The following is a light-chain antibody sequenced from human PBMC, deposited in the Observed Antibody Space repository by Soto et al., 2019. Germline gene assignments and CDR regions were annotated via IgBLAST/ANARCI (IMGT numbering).Light chain of an antibody. CDR1: GSNVGHNY. V-gene: IGLV1-51*01. CDR2: ENN. J-gene: IGLJ3*02. CDR3: GTWDNSLSDML. Sequence: QSVLTQPPSVSAAPGQWVTISCSGSGSNVGHNYVSWYQQFPGTAPRLLIYENNKRTSGIPDRFSGSKSGTSATLDIAGLQTGDEADYYCGTWDNSLSDMLFGGGTKVTVL.